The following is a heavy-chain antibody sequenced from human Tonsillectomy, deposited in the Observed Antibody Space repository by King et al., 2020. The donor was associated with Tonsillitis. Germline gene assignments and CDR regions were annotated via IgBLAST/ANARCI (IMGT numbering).Heavy chain of an antibody. CDR3: ARGEISGYYYGNRMFDY. J-gene: IGHJ4*02. CDR2: IIPILGIA. V-gene: IGHV1-69*09. CDR1: GGTFSSYA. Sequence: QLVQSGAEVKKPGSSVKVSCKASGGTFSSYAISWVRQAPGQGLEWMGRIIPILGIANYAQKFQGRVTITADKSTSTAYMELSSLRSEDTAVYYCARGEISGYYYGNRMFDYWGQGTLVTVSS. D-gene: IGHD3-22*01.